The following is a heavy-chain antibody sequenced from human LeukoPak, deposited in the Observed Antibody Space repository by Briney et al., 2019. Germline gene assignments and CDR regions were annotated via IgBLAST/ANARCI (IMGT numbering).Heavy chain of an antibody. CDR1: GYTFTSYA. D-gene: IGHD3-22*01. Sequence: ASVKVSCKASGYTFTSYAMNWVRQAPGQGLEWMGWINTNTGNPTYAQGFTGRFVFSLVTSVSTAYLQISSLKAEDTAVYYCARRYYYDSSGYYGINWFDPWGQGTLVTVSS. CDR2: INTNTGNP. V-gene: IGHV7-4-1*02. J-gene: IGHJ5*02. CDR3: ARRYYYDSSGYYGINWFDP.